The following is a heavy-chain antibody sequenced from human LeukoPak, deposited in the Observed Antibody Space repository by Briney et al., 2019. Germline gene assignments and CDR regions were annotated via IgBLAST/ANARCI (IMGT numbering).Heavy chain of an antibody. CDR1: GFTFSSYA. J-gene: IGHJ4*02. Sequence: PGGSLRLSCAASGFTFSSYAMHWVRQAPGKGLEWVSSISSSSSYIYYADSVKGRFTISRDNAKNSLYLQINSLRAEDTAVYYCASSSGYYPNKFDYWGQGTLVIVSS. CDR3: ASSSGYYPNKFDY. D-gene: IGHD3-22*01. V-gene: IGHV3-21*01. CDR2: ISSSSSYI.